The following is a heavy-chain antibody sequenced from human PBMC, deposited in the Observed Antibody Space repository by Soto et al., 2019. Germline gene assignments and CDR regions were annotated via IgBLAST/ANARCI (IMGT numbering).Heavy chain of an antibody. Sequence: SETLSLTCSVSGDSVSNLDDFWAWIRQPPGRALEDIGDIYKSATTYYSPSFESRVAISVDTSKSPFSLNVTSVTAADTAVYFCARGRYCGTGRCFPNGFDSWGQGAPVTVSS. CDR1: GDSVSNLDDF. CDR3: ARGRYCGTGRCFPNGFDS. D-gene: IGHD6-13*01. CDR2: IYKSATT. J-gene: IGHJ5*01. V-gene: IGHV4-30-4*01.